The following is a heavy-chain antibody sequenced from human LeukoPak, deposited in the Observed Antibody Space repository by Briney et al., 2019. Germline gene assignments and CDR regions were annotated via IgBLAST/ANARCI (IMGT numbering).Heavy chain of an antibody. J-gene: IGHJ2*01. CDR3: ARCPSGPFWYLDL. Sequence: ASVKVSCKASGYSFSSFYIHWVRQAPGQGLEWMGKVNPSAGSTYYARNFQGRVAVTWDTSTGTVYMDLSSLRSEDTAMYYCARCPSGPFWYLDLWGRGTLVTVSS. D-gene: IGHD1-26*01. V-gene: IGHV1-46*01. CDR2: VNPSAGST. CDR1: GYSFSSFY.